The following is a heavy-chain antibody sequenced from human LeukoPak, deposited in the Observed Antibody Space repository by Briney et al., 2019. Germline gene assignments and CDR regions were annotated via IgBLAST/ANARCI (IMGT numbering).Heavy chain of an antibody. J-gene: IGHJ4*02. V-gene: IGHV1-46*01. Sequence: GASVKVSCKASGYTFTSYYMHWVRQAPGQGLEWMGMINPSGGSTSYAQKFQGRVTMTRDTSTSTVYMELSSLRSEDTAVYYCARAPPEYYYDSSGLDYWDQGTLVTVSS. D-gene: IGHD3-22*01. CDR1: GYTFTSYY. CDR3: ARAPPEYYYDSSGLDY. CDR2: INPSGGST.